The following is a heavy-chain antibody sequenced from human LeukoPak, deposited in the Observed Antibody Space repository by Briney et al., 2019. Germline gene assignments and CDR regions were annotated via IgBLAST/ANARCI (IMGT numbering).Heavy chain of an antibody. V-gene: IGHV3-23*01. CDR3: AKGDYYDRPFDP. CDR2: ISGSGGST. D-gene: IGHD3-22*01. Sequence: PGGSLRLSCAASGFTFSSYAMSWVRQAPGKGLEWVSAISGSGGSTYYAASVKGRFTISRDILKNTLYLQMNSLRAEDTAVYYCAKGDYYDRPFDPWGQGTLVTVSS. J-gene: IGHJ5*02. CDR1: GFTFSSYA.